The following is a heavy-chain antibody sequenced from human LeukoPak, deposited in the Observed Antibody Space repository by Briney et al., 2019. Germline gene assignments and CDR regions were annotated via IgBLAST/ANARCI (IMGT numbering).Heavy chain of an antibody. Sequence: SETLSPTCAVSGGSINNGGYSWSWIRQPPGKGLEWIGYIYHSESTNYNPSLKSRVTISVDTSKNQFSLKLSSVTAADTAVYYCASCSGYYYEDAFDIWGQGTMITVSS. CDR3: ASCSGYYYEDAFDI. J-gene: IGHJ3*02. V-gene: IGHV4-30-2*01. D-gene: IGHD3-22*01. CDR2: IYHSEST. CDR1: GGSINNGGYS.